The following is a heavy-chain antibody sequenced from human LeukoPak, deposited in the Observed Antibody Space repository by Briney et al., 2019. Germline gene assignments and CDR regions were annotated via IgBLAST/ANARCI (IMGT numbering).Heavy chain of an antibody. CDR3: ARVKGRLVWDSEPYYYYMDV. D-gene: IGHD1-26*01. CDR2: IIPIFGTA. CDR1: GGTFSSYA. J-gene: IGHJ6*03. V-gene: IGHV1-69*05. Sequence: ASVKDSCKASGGTFSSYAISWVRQAPGQGLEWMGGIIPIFGTANYAQKFQGRVTITTDESTSTAYMELSSLRSEDTAVYYRARVKGRLVWDSEPYYYYMDVWGKGTTVTVSS.